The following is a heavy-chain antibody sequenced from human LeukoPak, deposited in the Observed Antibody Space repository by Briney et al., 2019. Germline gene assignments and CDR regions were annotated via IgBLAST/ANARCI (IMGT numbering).Heavy chain of an antibody. D-gene: IGHD3-10*01. V-gene: IGHV3-20*04. Sequence: GGSLRLSCAASGFTFDDYGMSWVRQAPGKGLEWVSGINWNGGSTGYADSVKGRFTISRDNAKNSLYLQMNSPRAEDTALYYCARDYYGSGSYMGYYYYYYMDVWGKGTTVTVSS. CDR1: GFTFDDYG. CDR2: INWNGGST. CDR3: ARDYYGSGSYMGYYYYYYMDV. J-gene: IGHJ6*03.